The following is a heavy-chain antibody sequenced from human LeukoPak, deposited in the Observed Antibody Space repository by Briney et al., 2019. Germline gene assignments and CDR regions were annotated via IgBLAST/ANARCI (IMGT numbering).Heavy chain of an antibody. Sequence: PSETLSLTCTVSGGSISSSMYYWGWIRQSPGGGLEWIGNILYSGSTYYNPSLNSRVTISVDTSKNQFSLKLSSVTAADTAVYYCARGVAYCGGDCPPYFDYWGQGTLVTVSS. CDR2: ILYSGST. J-gene: IGHJ4*02. CDR1: GGSISSSMYY. CDR3: ARGVAYCGGDCPPYFDY. D-gene: IGHD2-21*02. V-gene: IGHV4-39*07.